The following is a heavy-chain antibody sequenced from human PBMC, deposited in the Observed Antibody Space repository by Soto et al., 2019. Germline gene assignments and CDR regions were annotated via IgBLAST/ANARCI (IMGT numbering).Heavy chain of an antibody. D-gene: IGHD3-10*01. V-gene: IGHV3-23*01. CDR3: TAPRDEYGSGVSWFTYGMDI. CDR1: GFTFSDYA. Sequence: PGGSLRLSCLASGFTFSDYAMTWVRHVPGRGLEWVASLDGAGGSTYYADSVRCRFTISRDNSQNTLFLQMKRLTVDDTAIYYCTAPRDEYGSGVSWFTYGMDIWGQGTTVTVSS. J-gene: IGHJ6*02. CDR2: LDGAGGST.